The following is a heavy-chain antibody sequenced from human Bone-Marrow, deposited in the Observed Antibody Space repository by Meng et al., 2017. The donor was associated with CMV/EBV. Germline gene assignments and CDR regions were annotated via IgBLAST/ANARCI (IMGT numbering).Heavy chain of an antibody. J-gene: IGHJ4*02. D-gene: IGHD6-19*01. CDR1: GFTFSSYS. CDR3: ARDLAVGSFDY. CDR2: ISSSSSYI. V-gene: IGHV3-21*01. Sequence: GESLKISCAASGFTFSSYSMNWVRQAPGKGLEWVSSISSSSSYIYYADSVKGRFTISRDNAKNSLYLQMNSLRAEDTAVYYCARDLAVGSFDYRGQGTLVTVSS.